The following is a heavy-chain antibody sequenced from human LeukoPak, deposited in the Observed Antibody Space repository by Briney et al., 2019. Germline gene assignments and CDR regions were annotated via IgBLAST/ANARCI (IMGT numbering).Heavy chain of an antibody. D-gene: IGHD6-13*01. Sequence: TSETLFLTCAVSGYSISSGYYWGWIRQPPGKGLEWIGSIYHSGSTYYNPSLKSRVTISVDTSKNQFSLKLSSVTAADTAVYYCARHAPGYSSSWYPLGAFGIWGQGTMVTVSS. CDR2: IYHSGST. J-gene: IGHJ3*02. CDR1: GYSISSGYY. CDR3: ARHAPGYSSSWYPLGAFGI. V-gene: IGHV4-38-2*01.